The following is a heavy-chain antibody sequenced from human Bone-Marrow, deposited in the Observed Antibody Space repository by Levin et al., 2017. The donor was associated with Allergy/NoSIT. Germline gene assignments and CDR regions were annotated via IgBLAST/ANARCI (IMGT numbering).Heavy chain of an antibody. D-gene: IGHD5-12*01. Sequence: SQTLSLTCSVSGGSISNSYWSWIRQAPGKGLEWIGYIKNSGTTKYNPSLNSRVTISADTSKNQVSLRLTSVTAADTAVYYCASLGYTISYYDYAMDVWGQGTTVAVSS. J-gene: IGHJ6*02. CDR2: IKNSGTT. CDR3: ASLGYTISYYDYAMDV. CDR1: GGSISNSY. V-gene: IGHV4-59*01.